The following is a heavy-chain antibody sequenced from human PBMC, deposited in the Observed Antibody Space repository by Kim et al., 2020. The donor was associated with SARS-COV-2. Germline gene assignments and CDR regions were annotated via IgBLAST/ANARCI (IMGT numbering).Heavy chain of an antibody. CDR2: IYSGGST. D-gene: IGHD1-1*01. CDR3: AGHNCIRRSCNFDD. J-gene: IGHJ4*02. CDR1: GFSFTDNY. Sequence: GGSLRLSCAVSGFSFTDNYMRWVRQAPGKGLVWVSIIYSGGSTTYADDAKGGCSSFCDNTKKTMYHQMMSRRGAETAAFYCAGHNCIRRSCNFDDWGRGT. V-gene: IGHV3-53*01.